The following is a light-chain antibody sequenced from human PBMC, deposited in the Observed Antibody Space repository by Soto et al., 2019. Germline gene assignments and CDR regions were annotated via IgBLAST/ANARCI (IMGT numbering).Light chain of an antibody. Sequence: DIRMTQSPSSLSASVGDRVTITCQASQDISKCLNWYQQKPGRAPKLLIYDASNLEPGVPSRFSGSGSGTHFTFTISGLQTEDFATYYCLQYDYLPLAFGGGTKVDMK. CDR1: QDISKC. CDR3: LQYDYLPLA. V-gene: IGKV1-33*01. CDR2: DAS. J-gene: IGKJ4*01.